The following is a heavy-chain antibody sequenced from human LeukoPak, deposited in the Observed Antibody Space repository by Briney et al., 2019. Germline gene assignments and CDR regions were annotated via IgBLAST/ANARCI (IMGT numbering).Heavy chain of an antibody. CDR2: INHSGST. CDR1: GGSFSGYY. J-gene: IGHJ4*02. CDR3: TRSGIAVAGREFDY. D-gene: IGHD6-19*01. V-gene: IGHV4-34*01. Sequence: PSETLSLTCAVYGGSFSGYYWSWIRQPPGKGLEWIGEINHSGSTNYNPSLKSRVTISVDTSKNQFSLKLSSATAADTAVYYCTRSGIAVAGREFDYWGQGTLVTVSS.